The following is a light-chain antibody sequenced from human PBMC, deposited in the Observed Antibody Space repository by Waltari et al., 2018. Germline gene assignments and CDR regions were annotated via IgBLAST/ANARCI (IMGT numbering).Light chain of an antibody. J-gene: IGKJ1*01. CDR1: QAVSTSY. CDR2: GAS. Sequence: EIVLTQSPGTLSLSPGERGTLSCRASQAVSTSYFVWDQQKPGQAPRLLIYGASRRATGIPDRFSGSGSGTDFTLTISRLEPEDFAMYYCQQYGDSMTFGQGTKVEIK. V-gene: IGKV3-20*01. CDR3: QQYGDSMT.